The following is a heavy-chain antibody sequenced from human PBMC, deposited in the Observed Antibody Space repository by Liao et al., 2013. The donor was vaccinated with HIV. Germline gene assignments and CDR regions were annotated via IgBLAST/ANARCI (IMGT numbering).Heavy chain of an antibody. Sequence: QVQLQESGPGLVKPSETLSLTCTVSGNSISNYYWSWIRQPAGKGLEWIGRISTSGSSNYNSSLESRVTMSIDTSKSQVSLKLRSVTAADTAVYFCARVRLAVPGVDAFDIWGQGKMVTSLQ. V-gene: IGHV4-4*07. CDR1: GNSISNYY. J-gene: IGHJ3*02. CDR3: ARVRLAVPGVDAFDI. CDR2: ISTSGSS. D-gene: IGHD6-19*01.